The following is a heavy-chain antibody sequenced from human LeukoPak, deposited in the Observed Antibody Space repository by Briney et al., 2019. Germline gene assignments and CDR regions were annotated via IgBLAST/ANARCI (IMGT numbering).Heavy chain of an antibody. CDR1: GGNFKTYA. CDR3: ARKLSN. J-gene: IGHJ4*02. CDR2: INPNSGGT. Sequence: ASVKVSCKASGGNFKTYAINWLRQAPGQGLEWMGWINPNSGGTNYAQKFQGRVTMTRDTSISTAYMELSRLRSDDTAVYYCARKLSNWGQGTLVTVSS. V-gene: IGHV1-2*02. D-gene: IGHD3-16*02.